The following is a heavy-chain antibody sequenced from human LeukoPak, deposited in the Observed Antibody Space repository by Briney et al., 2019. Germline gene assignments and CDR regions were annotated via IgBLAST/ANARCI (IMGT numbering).Heavy chain of an antibody. CDR2: VYLDGTT. D-gene: IGHD1-26*01. V-gene: IGHV4-39*01. J-gene: IGHJ4*02. CDR1: GGSVNSGPYY. CDR3: ARQSFAPFQVGPETPIES. Sequence: SETLSLTRSVSGGSVNSGPYYWAWIRQTPDKRLEWLGTVYLDGTTKYNPSLQGRVSLSMDTSKNEFSLSLTSVTAADTAVYYCARQSFAPFQVGPETPIESWGQGTLVTVSS.